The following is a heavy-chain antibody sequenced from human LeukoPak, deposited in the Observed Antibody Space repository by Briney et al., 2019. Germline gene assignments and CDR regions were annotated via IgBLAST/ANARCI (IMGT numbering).Heavy chain of an antibody. V-gene: IGHV5-51*01. CDR1: GYTFRNYW. Sequence: GESLKISCKGSGYTFRNYWIGWVCQVPGKGLECMGTVNPADSSTRYSPSFQGQVTISVDRSISTAFLQWSSLKASDSAIYYCAARIGILRGGFDYWGQGTRVTVSS. CDR2: VNPADSST. CDR3: AARIGILRGGFDY. J-gene: IGHJ4*02. D-gene: IGHD3-10*01.